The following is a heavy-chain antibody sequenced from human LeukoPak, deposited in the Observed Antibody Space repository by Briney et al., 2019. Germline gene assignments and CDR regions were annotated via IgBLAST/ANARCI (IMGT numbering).Heavy chain of an antibody. V-gene: IGHV4-39*01. J-gene: IGHJ6*03. Sequence: PSETLSLTCTVSGDSISTSNSYWGWIRQPPGKGLEWIGSIYYSGNTYYNASLKSRVTISVDTSKNQFSLKLSSVTAADTAVYYCARGRIGPYMDVWGKGTTVTISS. CDR2: IYYSGNT. D-gene: IGHD3-3*02. CDR3: ARGRIGPYMDV. CDR1: GDSISTSNSY.